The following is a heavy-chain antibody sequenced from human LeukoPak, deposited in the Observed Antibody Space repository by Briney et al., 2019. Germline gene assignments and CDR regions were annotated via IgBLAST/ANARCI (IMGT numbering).Heavy chain of an antibody. D-gene: IGHD1-20*01. Sequence: PGGSLRLSCAASGFTLNTNDMNGVGQAPGKGREGVSLMYPWGSAFYTDSVKGRFTVTRDECKNMMFLQMNTLRPDDTARYYSVSQGGADNCRWGQGALVTVSS. CDR1: GFTLNTND. J-gene: IGHJ4*01. V-gene: IGHV3-66*02. CDR2: MYPWGSA. CDR3: VSQGGADNCR.